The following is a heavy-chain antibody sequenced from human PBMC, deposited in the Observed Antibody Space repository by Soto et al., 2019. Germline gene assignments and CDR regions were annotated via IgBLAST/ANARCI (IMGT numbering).Heavy chain of an antibody. CDR3: ARGGYCSGGSCYSGPDYYYYMDV. CDR2: IYYSGST. CDR1: GGSISSYY. V-gene: IGHV4-59*01. Sequence: SETLSLTCTVSGGSISSYYWSWIRQPPGKGPEWIGYIYYSGSTNYNPSLKSRVTISVDTSKNQFSLKLSSVTAADTAVYYCARGGYCSGGSCYSGPDYYYYMDVWGKGTTVTVSS. J-gene: IGHJ6*03. D-gene: IGHD2-15*01.